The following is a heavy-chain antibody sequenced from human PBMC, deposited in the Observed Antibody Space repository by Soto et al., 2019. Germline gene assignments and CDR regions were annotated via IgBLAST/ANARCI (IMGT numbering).Heavy chain of an antibody. CDR3: ARKDVVVVGSRGLLYYYYYGMDV. CDR1: GFTFSSYW. CDR2: IKQDGSEK. D-gene: IGHD2-15*01. Sequence: GGSLRLSCAASGFTFSSYWMSWVRQAPGKGLEWVANIKQDGSEKYYVDSVKGRFTISRDNAKNSLYLQMNSLRAEDTAVYYCARKDVVVVGSRGLLYYYYYGMDVWGQGTTVTVSS. J-gene: IGHJ6*02. V-gene: IGHV3-7*05.